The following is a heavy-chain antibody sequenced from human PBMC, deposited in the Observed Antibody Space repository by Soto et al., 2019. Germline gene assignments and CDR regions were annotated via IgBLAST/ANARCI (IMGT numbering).Heavy chain of an antibody. CDR2: IYTGGAT. CDR1: AFNVSTNY. CDR3: ATKPGSSSWGGMDV. J-gene: IGHJ6*02. D-gene: IGHD6-13*01. V-gene: IGHV3-66*01. Sequence: EVQLVESGGGLVQPGGSLRLSCAASAFNVSTNYMSWVRQAPGKGLERVSVIYTGGATFYADSVKGRFTISRDHSKNTLYLQMSGLSVEDTAVYYCATKPGSSSWGGMDVWGQGTTVTVSS.